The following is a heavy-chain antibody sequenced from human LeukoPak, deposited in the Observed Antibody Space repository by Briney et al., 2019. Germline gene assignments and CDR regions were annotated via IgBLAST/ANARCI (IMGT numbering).Heavy chain of an antibody. Sequence: SETLSLTCTVSGGSISSYYWSWIRQPPGKGLEWIGYIYYSGSTNYNPSLKSRVTISVDTSKNQFSLKLSSVTAADTAVYYCARANPYCGGDCYSGRRFDYWGQGTLVTVSS. CDR2: IYYSGST. CDR1: GGSISSYY. J-gene: IGHJ4*02. V-gene: IGHV4-59*12. CDR3: ARANPYCGGDCYSGRRFDY. D-gene: IGHD2-21*02.